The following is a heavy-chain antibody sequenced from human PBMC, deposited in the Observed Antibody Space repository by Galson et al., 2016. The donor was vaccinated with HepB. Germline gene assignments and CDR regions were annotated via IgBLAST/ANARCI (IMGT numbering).Heavy chain of an antibody. V-gene: IGHV3-11*05. CDR1: GFTFSEYY. J-gene: IGHJ4*02. CDR2: ISSSRGYT. Sequence: SLRLSCAASGFTFSEYYMSWVRQAPGKGLECVSYISSSRGYTHYAESVKGRFTISRDNAKNTLYLEMNSLCAADTAVYYCATAPMLWGVIMTTPFDYWGQGTLVTVSS. CDR3: ATAPMLWGVIMTTPFDY. D-gene: IGHD3-10*01.